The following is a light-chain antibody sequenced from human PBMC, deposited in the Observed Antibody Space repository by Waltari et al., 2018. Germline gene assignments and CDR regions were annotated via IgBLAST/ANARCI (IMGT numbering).Light chain of an antibody. CDR3: SSYTSSSSVV. CDR1: SSDVGSYNR. J-gene: IGLJ2*01. V-gene: IGLV2-18*02. CDR2: GVT. Sequence: QSALTQPPSVSGSPGQSVTISCTGTSSDVGSYNRVSWYQQPPGTAPKLMIYGVTYRPSGVPDGFSGAKSGNTASLTISGLQAEDEADYYCSSYTSSSSVVFGGGTKLTVL.